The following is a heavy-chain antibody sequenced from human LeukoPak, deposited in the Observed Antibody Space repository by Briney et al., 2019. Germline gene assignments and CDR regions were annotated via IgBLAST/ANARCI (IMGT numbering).Heavy chain of an antibody. CDR2: IKQDGSEK. V-gene: IGHV3-7*01. CDR3: ATEDYYDSSGYYFDY. D-gene: IGHD3-22*01. J-gene: IGHJ4*02. CDR1: GFTFSSYG. Sequence: GGSLRLSCAASGFTFSSYGMHWVRQAPGKGLEWVANIKQDGSEKYYVDSVKGRFTISRDNAKNSLYLQMNSLRAEDTAVYYCATEDYYDSSGYYFDYWGQGTLVTVST.